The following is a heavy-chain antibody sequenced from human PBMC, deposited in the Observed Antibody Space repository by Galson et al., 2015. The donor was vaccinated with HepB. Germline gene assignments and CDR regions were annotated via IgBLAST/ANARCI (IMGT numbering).Heavy chain of an antibody. V-gene: IGHV3-30*04. D-gene: IGHD6-19*01. J-gene: IGHJ4*02. CDR3: ASLAIAVAATPPFDY. CDR2: ISYDGSNK. CDR1: GFTFSSYA. Sequence: SLRLSCAASGFTFSSYAMHWVRQAPGKGLEWVAVISYDGSNKYYADSVKGRFTISRDNSKNTLYLQMNSLRAEDTAVYYCASLAIAVAATPPFDYWGQGTLVTVSS.